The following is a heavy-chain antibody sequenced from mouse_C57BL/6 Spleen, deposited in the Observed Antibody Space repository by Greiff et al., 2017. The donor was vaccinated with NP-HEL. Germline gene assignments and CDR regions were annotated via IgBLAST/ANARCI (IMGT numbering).Heavy chain of an antibody. CDR2: IDPETGGT. J-gene: IGHJ2*01. Sequence: VKLQQSGAELVRPGASVTLSCKASGYTFTDYEMHWVKQTPVHGLEWIGAIDPETGGTAYNQKFKGKAILTADKSSSTAYMELRSLTSEDSAVYYCTRWSSGYYFDYWGQGTTLTVSS. CDR1: GYTFTDYE. CDR3: TRWSSGYYFDY. D-gene: IGHD3-2*02. V-gene: IGHV1-15*01.